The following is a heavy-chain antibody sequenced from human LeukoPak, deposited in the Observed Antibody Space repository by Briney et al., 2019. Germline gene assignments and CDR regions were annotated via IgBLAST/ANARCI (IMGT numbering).Heavy chain of an antibody. CDR3: ARHSRDTAMVGGYYFDY. CDR2: IYHSGST. D-gene: IGHD5-18*01. J-gene: IGHJ4*02. V-gene: IGHV4-4*02. Sequence: SETLSLTCAVSGGSISSSNWWSWVRQPPGKGLEWIGEIYHSGSTNYNPSLKSRVTISVDKSKNQFSLKLSSVTAADTAVYYCARHSRDTAMVGGYYFDYWGQGTLVTVSS. CDR1: GGSISSSNW.